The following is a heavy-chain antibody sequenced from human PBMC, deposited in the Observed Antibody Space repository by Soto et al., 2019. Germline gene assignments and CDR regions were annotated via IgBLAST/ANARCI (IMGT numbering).Heavy chain of an antibody. D-gene: IGHD5-18*01. V-gene: IGHV1-69*13. CDR3: ARLHSHGTYGMDV. CDR2: IIPTFGTA. Sequence: VKVSCKASGGSFTYTLSWVREAPGQGLEWMGGIIPTFGTANYAQKFQGRVTITADESTKTAYMELSTLRSEDTAVYYCARLHSHGTYGMDVWGQGTTVTVSS. J-gene: IGHJ6*02. CDR1: GGSFTYT.